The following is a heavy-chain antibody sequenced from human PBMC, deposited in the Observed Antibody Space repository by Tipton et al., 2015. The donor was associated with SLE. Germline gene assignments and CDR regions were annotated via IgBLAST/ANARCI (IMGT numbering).Heavy chain of an antibody. V-gene: IGHV4-30-4*08. CDR2: IYYSGST. CDR3: ASTPMVRGVTPWY. Sequence: TLSLTCTVSGGSISSGSYYWSWIRQPAGKGLEWIGYIYYSGSTYYNPSLKSRVTISVDTSKNQFSLKLSSVTAADTAVYYCASTPMVRGVTPWYWGQGTLVTVSS. J-gene: IGHJ4*02. D-gene: IGHD3-10*01. CDR1: GGSISSGSYY.